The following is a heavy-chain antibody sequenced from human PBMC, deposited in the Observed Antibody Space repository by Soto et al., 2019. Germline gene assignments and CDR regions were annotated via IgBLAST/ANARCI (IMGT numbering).Heavy chain of an antibody. CDR1: GLAFRSFL. CDR3: ARDASYYSLWSGYYPSRNGMDV. V-gene: IGHV3-7*01. Sequence: EVQLVESGGGLVRPGGSLRLSCAASGLAFRSFLMSWVRQAPGGGLEWVANINQDGRDTYYSDSVRDRFTISRDNAANSLFLHMNSLGAEDTAVYYCARDASYYSLWSGYYPSRNGMDVWGQGTTVTVSS. J-gene: IGHJ6*02. CDR2: INQDGRDT. D-gene: IGHD3-3*01.